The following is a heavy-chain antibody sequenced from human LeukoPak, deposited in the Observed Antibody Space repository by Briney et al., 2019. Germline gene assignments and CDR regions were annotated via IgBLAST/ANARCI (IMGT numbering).Heavy chain of an antibody. CDR1: GYTFTGYY. V-gene: IGHV1-2*04. D-gene: IGHD3-10*01. CDR2: INPNSGGT. Sequence: ASVKVSCKASGYTFTGYYMHWVRQAPGQGLEWMGWINPNSGGTNYAQKFQGWVTMTRDTSISTAYMELSRLRSDDTAVYYCARGGPIYYGSGSPSSGPWGQGTLVTVSS. J-gene: IGHJ5*02. CDR3: ARGGPIYYGSGSPSSGP.